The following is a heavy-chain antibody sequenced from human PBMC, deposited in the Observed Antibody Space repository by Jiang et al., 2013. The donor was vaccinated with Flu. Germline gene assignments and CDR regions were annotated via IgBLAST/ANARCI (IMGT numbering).Heavy chain of an antibody. CDR3: ARVQGLLDGYFDY. Sequence: LLKPSETLSLTCTVSGGSISSYYWSWIRQPPGKGLEWIGYIYYSGSTNYNPSLKSRVTISVDTSKNQFSLKLSSVTAADTAVYYCARVQGLLDGYFDYWGQGTLVTVSS. V-gene: IGHV4-59*01. J-gene: IGHJ4*02. CDR1: GGSISSYY. CDR2: IYYSGST. D-gene: IGHD2-15*01.